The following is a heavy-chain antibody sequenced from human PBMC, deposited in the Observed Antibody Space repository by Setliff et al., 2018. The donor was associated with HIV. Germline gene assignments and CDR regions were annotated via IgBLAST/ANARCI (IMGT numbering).Heavy chain of an antibody. J-gene: IGHJ4*02. CDR2: IFYSGST. Sequence: SETLSLTCTVSGGSISSGSYYWGWIRQPPGKGLEWIGSIFYSGSTDYNPSLKSRVTISIDTSKRQFSLNLISVTAADTAVYYCVRGPSGTYYREFDFWGQGTLVTVSS. D-gene: IGHD1-26*01. V-gene: IGHV4-39*07. CDR3: VRGPSGTYYREFDF. CDR1: GGSISSGSYY.